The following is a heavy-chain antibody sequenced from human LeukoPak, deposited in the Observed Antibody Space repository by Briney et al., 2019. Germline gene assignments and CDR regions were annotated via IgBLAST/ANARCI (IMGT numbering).Heavy chain of an antibody. J-gene: IGHJ6*03. CDR2: IIPIFDST. D-gene: IGHD3-3*01. Sequence: GASVKVSCKASRDTFSSYGISWVRQAPGQGLEWMGGIIPIFDSTNYAQKFQGRVTITTDESASTAYMELNSLRSEDTAVYYCAKDTGFWNKNHYYYYMDVWGKGTTVTVS. V-gene: IGHV1-69*05. CDR1: RDTFSSYG. CDR3: AKDTGFWNKNHYYYYMDV.